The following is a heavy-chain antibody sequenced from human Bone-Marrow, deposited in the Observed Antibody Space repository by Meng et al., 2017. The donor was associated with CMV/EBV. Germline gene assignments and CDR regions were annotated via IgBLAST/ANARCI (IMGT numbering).Heavy chain of an antibody. D-gene: IGHD2-2*01. V-gene: IGHV3-21*01. Sequence: GESLKISCEASGFSFSIYSMNWVRQAPGKGLEWVSSISSSSNYIYYADSVKGRFTISRDNAKNSLYLQMNSLRAEDTAVYYCAREGYCSTTTCYSQVSDYWGQGTRVTVYS. CDR3: AREGYCSTTTCYSQVSDY. J-gene: IGHJ4*02. CDR1: GFSFSIYS. CDR2: ISSSSNYI.